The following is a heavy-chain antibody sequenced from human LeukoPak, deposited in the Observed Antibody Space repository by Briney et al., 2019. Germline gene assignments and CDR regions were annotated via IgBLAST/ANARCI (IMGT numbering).Heavy chain of an antibody. V-gene: IGHV4-39*07. D-gene: IGHD3-10*01. Sequence: PWETLSLTCTVSGGSISSSAYHWGWIRQPPGKGLEWIGSIHIGGSTYYNPSFKSRVTISVDTSKNQFSLKLSSVTAADTAVYYCARASYGSGSYVGPDPIDYWGQGTLVTVSS. J-gene: IGHJ4*02. CDR3: ARASYGSGSYVGPDPIDY. CDR2: IHIGGST. CDR1: GGSISSSAYH.